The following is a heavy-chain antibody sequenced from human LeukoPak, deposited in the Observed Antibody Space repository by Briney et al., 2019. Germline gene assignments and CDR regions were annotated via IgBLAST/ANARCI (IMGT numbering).Heavy chain of an antibody. J-gene: IGHJ4*02. CDR2: IYPGDSDT. CDR3: ARVAYCGGDCYPEVYFDY. D-gene: IGHD2-21*01. CDR1: GYSFTSYW. V-gene: IGHV5-51*01. Sequence: GESLKISCKGSGYSFTSYWIGWVRQMPGKGLEGMGIIYPGDSDTRYSPSFQGQVTISADKSTSTAYLQWSSLKASDTAMYYCARVAYCGGDCYPEVYFDYWGQGTLVTVSS.